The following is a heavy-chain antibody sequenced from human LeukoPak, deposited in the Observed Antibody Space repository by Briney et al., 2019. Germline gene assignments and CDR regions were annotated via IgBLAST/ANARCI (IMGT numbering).Heavy chain of an antibody. CDR2: IIPIFGIA. V-gene: IGHV1-69*10. CDR3: ARERADSSGHYIFDY. CDR1: GGTFISYA. Sequence: AASVKVSCKASGGTFISYAISWVRQAPGQGLEWMGRIIPIFGIANYAQKFQGRVTITADKSTSTAYMELSSLRSEDTAVYYCARERADSSGHYIFDYWGQGTLVTVSA. D-gene: IGHD3-22*01. J-gene: IGHJ4*02.